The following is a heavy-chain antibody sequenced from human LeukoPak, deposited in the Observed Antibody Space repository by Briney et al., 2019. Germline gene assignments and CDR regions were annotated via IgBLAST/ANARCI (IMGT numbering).Heavy chain of an antibody. J-gene: IGHJ5*02. V-gene: IGHV4-59*01. CDR2: IYYSGGT. Sequence: SETLSLTCTVSGGSISSYYWSWIRQPPGKGLEWIGYIYYSGGTNYNPSLKSRVTISVDTSKNQFSLKLSSVTAADTAVYYCARSRRVSNWFDPWGQGTLVTVSS. CDR3: ARSRRVSNWFDP. CDR1: GGSISSYY.